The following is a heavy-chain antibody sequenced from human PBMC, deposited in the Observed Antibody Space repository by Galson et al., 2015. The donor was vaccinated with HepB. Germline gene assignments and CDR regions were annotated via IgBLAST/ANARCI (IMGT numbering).Heavy chain of an antibody. J-gene: IGHJ4*02. Sequence: SLRLSCAASGFTFSSYGMHWVRQAPGKGLEWVAVISYDKSNYYYADSVKGRFTISRDNSKTTLYLQMNSLRPEDTAVYYCAKDRLTMVRGAYGGFDYWGQGALVTVSS. D-gene: IGHD3-10*01. CDR1: GFTFSSYG. CDR2: ISYDKSNY. CDR3: AKDRLTMVRGAYGGFDY. V-gene: IGHV3-30*18.